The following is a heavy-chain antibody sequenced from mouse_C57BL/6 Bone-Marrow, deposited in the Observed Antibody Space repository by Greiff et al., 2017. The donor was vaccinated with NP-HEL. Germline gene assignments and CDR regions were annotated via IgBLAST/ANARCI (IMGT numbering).Heavy chain of an antibody. J-gene: IGHJ4*01. CDR3: TMGNSYYYAMDY. V-gene: IGHV5-9-1*02. D-gene: IGHD2-1*01. CDR2: ISSGGDYI. CDR1: GFTFSSYA. Sequence: EVHLVESGEGLVKPGGSLKLSCAASGFTFSSYAMSWVRQTPEKRLEWVAYISSGGDYIYYADTVKGRFTISRDNARNTLYLQMSSLKSEDTAMYYCTMGNSYYYAMDYWGQGTSVTVSS.